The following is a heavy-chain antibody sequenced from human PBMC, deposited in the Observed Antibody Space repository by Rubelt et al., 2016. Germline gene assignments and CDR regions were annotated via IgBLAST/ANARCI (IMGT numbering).Heavy chain of an antibody. CDR1: GGSFSGYY. CDR2: INHSGST. Sequence: QVQLQQWGAGLLKPSETLSLTCAVYGGSFSGYYWSWIRQPPGKGLEWIGEINHSGSTNYNPSLKSRVTISVDTSKNQFSLKLSSVTAADTAVYYCARRNGSYYFSRYFDYWGQGTLVTVSS. V-gene: IGHV4-34*01. J-gene: IGHJ4*02. D-gene: IGHD1-26*01. CDR3: ARRNGSYYFSRYFDY.